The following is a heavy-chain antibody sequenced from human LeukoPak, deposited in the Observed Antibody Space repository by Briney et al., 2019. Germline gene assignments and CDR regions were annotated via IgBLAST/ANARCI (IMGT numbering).Heavy chain of an antibody. D-gene: IGHD1-1*01. CDR1: GYTFTDYY. J-gene: IGHJ4*02. CDR2: INPNSGST. Sequence: ASVKVSCKASGYTFTDYYIHWVRQAPGQGLEWMGWINPNSGSTNYAQNFQGRVTMTGDTSISTAYMELSSLRSDDTAVYYCARDIWNLRIIYYWGQGTLVTVSS. CDR3: ARDIWNLRIIYY. V-gene: IGHV1-2*02.